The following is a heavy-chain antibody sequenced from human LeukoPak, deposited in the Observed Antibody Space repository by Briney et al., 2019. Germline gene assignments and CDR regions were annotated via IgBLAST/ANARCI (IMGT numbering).Heavy chain of an antibody. CDR2: ISYDGSNK. Sequence: GGSLRLSCAASGFTFSSYGMHWVRQAPGKGLEWVAVISYDGSNKYYADSVKGRFTISRDNSKNTLYLQMNSLRAEDTAVYYCARDGEYCSGGSCYPSHYYYYGMDVWGQGTTVTVSS. D-gene: IGHD2-15*01. V-gene: IGHV3-30*03. CDR1: GFTFSSYG. CDR3: ARDGEYCSGGSCYPSHYYYYGMDV. J-gene: IGHJ6*02.